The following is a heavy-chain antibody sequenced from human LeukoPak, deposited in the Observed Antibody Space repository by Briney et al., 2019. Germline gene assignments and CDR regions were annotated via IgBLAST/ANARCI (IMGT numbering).Heavy chain of an antibody. Sequence: SETLSLTCTVSGGSISSYYWSWIRQPPGKGLEWIGYIYYSGSTNYNPSLKSRVTISVDTSKNQFSLKLSSVTAADTAVYYCARLTLYVWGSLDVWGKGTTVTVSS. CDR3: ARLTLYVWGSLDV. J-gene: IGHJ6*04. CDR1: GGSISSYY. D-gene: IGHD3-16*01. V-gene: IGHV4-59*08. CDR2: IYYSGST.